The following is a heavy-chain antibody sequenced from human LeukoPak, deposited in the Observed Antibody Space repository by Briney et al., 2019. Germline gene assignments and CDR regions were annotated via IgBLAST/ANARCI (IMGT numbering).Heavy chain of an antibody. CDR3: ARPSYSSSWYGGAFDY. Sequence: SSETLSLTCAVYGGSFSGYYWSWIRQPPGKGLEWIGEINHSGSTNYNPSLKSRVTISVDTSKNQFSLKLSSATAADTAVYYCARPSYSSSWYGGAFDYWGQGTLVTVSS. CDR2: INHSGST. V-gene: IGHV4-34*01. J-gene: IGHJ4*02. CDR1: GGSFSGYY. D-gene: IGHD6-13*01.